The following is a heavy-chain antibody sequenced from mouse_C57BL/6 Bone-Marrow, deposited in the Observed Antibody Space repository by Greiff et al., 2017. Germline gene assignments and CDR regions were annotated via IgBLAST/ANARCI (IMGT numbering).Heavy chain of an antibody. Sequence: QLKESGGGLLQPGGSLRLSCAAFGFPSRDYYMYWVRQTPEKRLEWVAYISNGGGSTYYPDTVKGRFTISRDNAKNTLYLQMSRLKSDDTAMYYCARPYFEYFDVWRTGTTVTVST. J-gene: IGHJ1*03. V-gene: IGHV5-12*01. D-gene: IGHD2-10*01. CDR2: ISNGGGST. CDR3: ARPYFEYFDV. CDR1: GFPSRDYY.